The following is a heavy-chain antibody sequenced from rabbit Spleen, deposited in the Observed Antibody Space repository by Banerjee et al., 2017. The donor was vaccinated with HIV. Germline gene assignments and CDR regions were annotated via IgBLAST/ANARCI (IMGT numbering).Heavy chain of an antibody. V-gene: IGHV1S40*01. CDR2: IAAGSSGST. D-gene: IGHD6-1*01. CDR3: ARDPDTYGYAAYIMPGGNYGMAL. J-gene: IGHJ6*01. Sequence: QSLEESGGDLVKPGASLTLTCTASGFSFSSSDYMCWVRQAPGKGLEWIACIAAGSSGSTYYASWAKGRFTISKTSSTTVTLQMTSLTVADTATYFCARDPDTYGYAAYIMPGGNYGMALWGPGTLVTVS. CDR1: GFSFSSSDY.